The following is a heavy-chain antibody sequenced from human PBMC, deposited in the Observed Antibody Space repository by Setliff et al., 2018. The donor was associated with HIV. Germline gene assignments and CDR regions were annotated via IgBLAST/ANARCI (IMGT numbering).Heavy chain of an antibody. CDR2: ISSGNGNT. Sequence: ASVKVSCKAAGYTFTAYAIHWLRQVPGQGLEWMGWISSGNGNTKVSQKFQGRATITRDTPASTAYLELSSLRSDDTSIYYCARVKVGASLVFDSWGQGTLVTVSS. CDR1: GYTFTAYA. D-gene: IGHD1-26*01. V-gene: IGHV1-3*04. CDR3: ARVKVGASLVFDS. J-gene: IGHJ4*02.